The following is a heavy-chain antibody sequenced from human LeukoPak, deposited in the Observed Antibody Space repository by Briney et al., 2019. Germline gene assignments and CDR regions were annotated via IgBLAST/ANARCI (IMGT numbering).Heavy chain of an antibody. Sequence: PSETLSLTCAVYGGALSGYYWSLIRQPPGKGLEWIGEINHSGSTNYNPSLKSRVTISIHTSKNQFSLKLSSVTAADTAVYYCARGDPYYHGSGSYSPYYFDYWGQGTLVTVSS. V-gene: IGHV4-34*01. CDR1: GGALSGYY. CDR2: INHSGST. D-gene: IGHD3-10*01. CDR3: ARGDPYYHGSGSYSPYYFDY. J-gene: IGHJ4*02.